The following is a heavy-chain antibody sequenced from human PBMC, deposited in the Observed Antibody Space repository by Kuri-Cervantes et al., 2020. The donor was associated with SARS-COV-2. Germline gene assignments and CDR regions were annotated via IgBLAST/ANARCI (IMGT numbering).Heavy chain of an antibody. CDR1: GYTFTGYY. J-gene: IGHJ6*02. Sequence: ASVKVSCKASGYTFTGYYMHWVRQAPGQGLEWMGWINPNSGGTNYAQKFQGWVTMTRDTSISTAYMELSRLRSDDTAVYYCARDTSGTAMDYYYYGMDVWGQGTTVTVSS. V-gene: IGHV1-2*04. D-gene: IGHD5-18*01. CDR2: INPNSGGT. CDR3: ARDTSGTAMDYYYYGMDV.